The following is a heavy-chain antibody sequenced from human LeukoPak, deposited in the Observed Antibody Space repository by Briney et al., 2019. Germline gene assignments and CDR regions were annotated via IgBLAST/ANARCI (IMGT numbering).Heavy chain of an antibody. CDR3: AREAQERSPMIVVVDFDAFDI. J-gene: IGHJ3*02. CDR1: GGTFSSYA. CDR2: IIPIFGTA. Sequence: GASVKVSCKASGGTFSSYAISWVRQAPGQGLEWMGGIIPIFGTANYAQKFQGRVTITADKSTSTAYMELSSLRSEDTAVYYCAREAQERSPMIVVVDFDAFDIWGQGTMVTVSS. D-gene: IGHD3-22*01. V-gene: IGHV1-69*06.